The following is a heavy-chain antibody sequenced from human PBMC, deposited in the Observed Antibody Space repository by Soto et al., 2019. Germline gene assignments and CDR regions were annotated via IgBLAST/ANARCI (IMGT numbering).Heavy chain of an antibody. J-gene: IGHJ6*02. CDR3: ASLPDIVLVPAASYYYYGMDV. CDR1: GGTFSSYA. CDR2: IIPIFGTA. Sequence: QVQLVQSGAEVKKPGSSVKVSCKASGGTFSSYAISWVRQAPGQGLEWMGGIIPIFGTANYAQKFQGRVTITADESTSTAYMKLSSLRSEDTAVYYCASLPDIVLVPAASYYYYGMDVWGQGTTVTVSS. V-gene: IGHV1-69*12. D-gene: IGHD2-2*01.